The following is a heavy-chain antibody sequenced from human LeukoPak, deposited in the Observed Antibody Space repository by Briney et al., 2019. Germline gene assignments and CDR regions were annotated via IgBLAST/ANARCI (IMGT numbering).Heavy chain of an antibody. CDR1: GFIFSSYW. CDR2: IKEDGSDK. J-gene: IGHJ4*02. CDR3: ARDAGYGYDRFDY. D-gene: IGHD5-18*01. V-gene: IGHV3-7*01. Sequence: GGSLRLSCAASGFIFSSYWMAWVRQAPGKGLEWVANIKEDGSDKNYVDSVKGRFTISRDNAKNSLYLQMNSLRAEDTAVYYCARDAGYGYDRFDYWGQGTQVTVSS.